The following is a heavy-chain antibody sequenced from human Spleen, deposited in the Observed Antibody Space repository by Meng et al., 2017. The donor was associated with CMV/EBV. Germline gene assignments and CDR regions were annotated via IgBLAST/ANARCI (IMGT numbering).Heavy chain of an antibody. J-gene: IGHJ4*02. Sequence: GGSLRLSCAASGFTFSSYSMNWVRQAPGKGLEWVSSISSSSSYIYYADSVKGRFTISRDNAKNSLYLQMNSLRAEDTAVYYCARVRHGGHLRYRDFDFWGQGTLVTVSS. CDR1: GFTFSSYS. CDR3: ARVRHGGHLRYRDFDF. CDR2: ISSSSSYI. D-gene: IGHD3-16*01. V-gene: IGHV3-21*01.